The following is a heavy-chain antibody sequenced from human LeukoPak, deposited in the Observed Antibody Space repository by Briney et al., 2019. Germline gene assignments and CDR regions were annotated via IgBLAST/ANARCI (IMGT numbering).Heavy chain of an antibody. CDR1: GYSISSGYY. Sequence: SETLSLTCTVSGYSISSGYYWGWIRQPPGKGLEWIGSIYHSGSTYYNPSLKSRVTISVDTSKNQFSLKLSSVTAADTAVYYCAREGDGYNYDYWGQGTLVTVSS. CDR3: AREGDGYNYDY. D-gene: IGHD5-24*01. CDR2: IYHSGST. V-gene: IGHV4-38-2*02. J-gene: IGHJ4*02.